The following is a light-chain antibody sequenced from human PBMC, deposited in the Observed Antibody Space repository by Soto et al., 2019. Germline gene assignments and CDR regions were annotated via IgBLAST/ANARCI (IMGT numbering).Light chain of an antibody. CDR2: GVT. J-gene: IGLJ3*02. CDR1: SSDVGGYNY. V-gene: IGLV2-8*01. CDR3: SSYAGSNNWV. Sequence: QSVLTQPPSASGSPGQSVTISCTGTSSDVGGYNYVSWYQQHPGKAPKLMIYGVTKRPSGVPDRFSGSKSGNTASLTVSGLQAEDGADYYCSSYAGSNNWVFGGGTKLTVL.